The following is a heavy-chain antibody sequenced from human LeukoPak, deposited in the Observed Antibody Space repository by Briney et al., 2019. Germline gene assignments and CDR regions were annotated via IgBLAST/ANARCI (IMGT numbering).Heavy chain of an antibody. J-gene: IGHJ6*02. CDR3: ARVDDYYYGMDV. V-gene: IGHV1-3*01. Sequence: ASVKVSCKASGYTFTSYAMHWVRQAPGQRLEWMGWINAGNGSTKYSQKFQGRVTITRDTSASTAYMELSSLRSEDTAVYYCARVDDYYYGMDVWGQGTTVTVSS. CDR2: INAGNGST. CDR1: GYTFTSYA.